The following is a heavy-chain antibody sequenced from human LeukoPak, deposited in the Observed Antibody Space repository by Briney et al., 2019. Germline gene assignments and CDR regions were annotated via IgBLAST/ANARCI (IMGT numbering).Heavy chain of an antibody. CDR1: GYTFTSYA. D-gene: IGHD3-10*01. J-gene: IGHJ4*02. Sequence: GASVKVSCKASGYTFTSYAMNWVRQAPGQGLEWMGWINTNTGNPTYAQGFTGRFVFSLDTSVSTAYLQISSLKAEDAAVYYCATLWFGELSPGSSDYWGQGTLVTVSS. CDR3: ATLWFGELSPGSSDY. CDR2: INTNTGNP. V-gene: IGHV7-4-1*02.